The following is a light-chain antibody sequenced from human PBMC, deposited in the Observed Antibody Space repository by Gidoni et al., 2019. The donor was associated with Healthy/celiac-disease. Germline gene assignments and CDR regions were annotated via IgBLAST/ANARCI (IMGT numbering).Light chain of an antibody. Sequence: DIQMTQSPSTLSASVGDRVTITCRASQSISSWLAWYQQKPGKAPKRLIYRASSLESGVPSRFSGSGSGTEFTLTINSLQPDDFATYHCQQYVSDHTFGQGTKLEIK. CDR1: QSISSW. CDR2: RAS. CDR3: QQYVSDHT. J-gene: IGKJ2*01. V-gene: IGKV1-5*03.